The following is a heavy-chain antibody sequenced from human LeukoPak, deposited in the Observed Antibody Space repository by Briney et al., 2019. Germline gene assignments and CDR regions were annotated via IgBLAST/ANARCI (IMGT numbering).Heavy chain of an antibody. CDR1: GFIFGDYN. CDR3: AREPPGNYDSSGHYYAYFDC. D-gene: IGHD3-22*01. Sequence: PGGSLRLSCAASGFIFGDYNMNWVRQAPGKGLEWVSYISSGSSTIYYGDSVKGRFTISRDNAKNSLYLQMNGLTGEDTAVYYCAREPPGNYDSSGHYYAYFDCWGQGTLVTVSS. J-gene: IGHJ4*02. V-gene: IGHV3-48*01. CDR2: ISSGSSTI.